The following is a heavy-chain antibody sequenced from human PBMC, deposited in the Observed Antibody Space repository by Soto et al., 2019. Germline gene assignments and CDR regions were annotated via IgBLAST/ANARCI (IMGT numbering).Heavy chain of an antibody. Sequence: QVQLVQSGAEAKKPGSSVKVSCKTSGGTFSSYAISWVRQAPGQGLEWMGGIVPLFRTTNYAQKFQGRVTITADTPTYIVHMELSGLRSGDTAVYYCARGGYSSTWSNLLDRSGLDVWGQGTTVTVSS. CDR2: IVPLFRTT. CDR1: GGTFSSYA. CDR3: ARGGYSSTWSNLLDRSGLDV. D-gene: IGHD6-13*01. V-gene: IGHV1-69*06. J-gene: IGHJ6*02.